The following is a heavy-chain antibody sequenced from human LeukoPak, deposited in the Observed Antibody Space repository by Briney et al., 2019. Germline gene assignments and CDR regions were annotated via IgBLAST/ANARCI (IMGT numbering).Heavy chain of an antibody. D-gene: IGHD2-2*01. CDR3: ARDDCSSTSCFNFDY. V-gene: IGHV4-59*01. CDR2: IYYSGST. Sequence: SETLSLPCTVSGGYISSYYWSWIRQPPGKGLEWIGYIYYSGSTNYNPSLKSRVTISVNTSKDQFSLKLSSVTAADTAVYYCARDDCSSTSCFNFDYGGQGTLVTVS. J-gene: IGHJ4*02. CDR1: GGYISSYY.